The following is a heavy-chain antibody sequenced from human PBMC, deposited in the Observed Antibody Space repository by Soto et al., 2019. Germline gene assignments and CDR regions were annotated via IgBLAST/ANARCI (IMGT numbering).Heavy chain of an antibody. CDR1: GVSFSGYY. CDR2: INHSGST. CDR3: ARGSTRFDP. Sequence: SETLSLTCAVYGVSFSGYYWSWIRQPPGKGLEWIGEINHSGSTNYNPSLKSRVTISVDTSKNQFSLKLSSVTAADTAVYYCARGSTRFDPWGQGTLVTVSS. J-gene: IGHJ5*02. D-gene: IGHD2-2*01. V-gene: IGHV4-34*01.